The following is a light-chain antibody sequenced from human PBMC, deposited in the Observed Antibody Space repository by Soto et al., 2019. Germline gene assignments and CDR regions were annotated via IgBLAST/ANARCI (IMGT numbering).Light chain of an antibody. CDR1: NNL. J-gene: IGLJ3*02. CDR3: SSCTSSSTLV. CDR2: EVS. V-gene: IGLV2-14*01. Sequence: QSAPTQPASVSGSPGQSITISCTGTNNLVSWYQQHPGKAPKLMIYEVSNRPSGVSNRFSGSKSGNTASLTISGLQAEDEADYYCSSCTSSSTLVFGGGTKLTVL.